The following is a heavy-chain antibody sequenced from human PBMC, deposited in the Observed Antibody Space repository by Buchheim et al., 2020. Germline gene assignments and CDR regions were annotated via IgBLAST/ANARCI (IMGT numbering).Heavy chain of an antibody. J-gene: IGHJ4*02. Sequence: QVQLQESGPGLVKPSQTLSPTCTVSGGSISSGDYYWSWIRQPPGKGLEWIGYIYYSGSTYHNPSLKSRVTISVDTSENQFSLKLSSVTAADTAVYYCARDALVGWGYDSSGYWGQGTL. CDR2: IYYSGST. CDR1: GGSISSGDYY. CDR3: ARDALVGWGYDSSGY. D-gene: IGHD3-22*01. V-gene: IGHV4-30-4*01.